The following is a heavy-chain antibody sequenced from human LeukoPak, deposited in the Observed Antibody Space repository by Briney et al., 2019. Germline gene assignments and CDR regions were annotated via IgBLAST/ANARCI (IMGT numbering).Heavy chain of an antibody. V-gene: IGHV3-7*02. J-gene: IGHJ2*01. Sequence: GGFLRLSCAASGFPFSTYWMSWVRQAPGQGLEWVANINEGGSEEDYVDSVKGRFTISRDNAKNSLVLQMNSLRVEDTAVYYCATEYCTDKGNFDLWGRGALVTVSS. D-gene: IGHD2/OR15-2a*01. CDR1: GFPFSTYW. CDR2: INEGGSEE. CDR3: ATEYCTDKGNFDL.